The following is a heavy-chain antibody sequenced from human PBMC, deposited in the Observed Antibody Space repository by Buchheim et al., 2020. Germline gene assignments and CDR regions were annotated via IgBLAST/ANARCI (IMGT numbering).Heavy chain of an antibody. D-gene: IGHD5-24*01. V-gene: IGHV3-48*03. CDR3: ARERRDGYNSYYFDY. CDR2: ISSSCSTI. CDR1: GFTFSSYE. J-gene: IGHJ4*02. Sequence: EVQLVESGGGLVQPGGSLRLSCAASGFTFSSYEMNWVRQAPGKGLEWVSYISSSCSTIYYADSVKGRFPISRDNAKNSHDLQMNSLRAEDTAVYYCARERRDGYNSYYFDYWGQGTL.